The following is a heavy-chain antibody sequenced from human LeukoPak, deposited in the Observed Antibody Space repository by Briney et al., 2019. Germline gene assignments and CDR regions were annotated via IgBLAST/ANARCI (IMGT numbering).Heavy chain of an antibody. CDR2: ISSSSSYI. CDR1: GFTFSSYS. Sequence: GGSLRLSCAASGFTFSSYSMNWVRQAPGKGLEWVSSISSSSSYIYYADSVKGRFTISRDNAKNSLYLQMNSLRAEDTAVYYCARDRTSGHAFDIWGQGTMVTVSS. V-gene: IGHV3-21*01. D-gene: IGHD3-10*01. J-gene: IGHJ3*02. CDR3: ARDRTSGHAFDI.